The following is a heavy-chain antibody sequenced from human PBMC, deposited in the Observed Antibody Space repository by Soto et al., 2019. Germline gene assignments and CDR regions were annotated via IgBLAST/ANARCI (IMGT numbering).Heavy chain of an antibody. J-gene: IGHJ3*02. CDR3: ARDGSDTYESLTGYYNPYAFDI. V-gene: IGHV1-18*01. CDR1: GYTFTSYG. Sequence: ASVKVSCKASGYTFTSYGISWVRQAPGQGLEWMGWISAYNGNTNYAQKLQGRVTMTTDTSTSTAYMELRSLRSDDTAVYYCARDGSDTYESLTGYYNPYAFDIWGQGTMVTVSS. CDR2: ISAYNGNT. D-gene: IGHD3-9*01.